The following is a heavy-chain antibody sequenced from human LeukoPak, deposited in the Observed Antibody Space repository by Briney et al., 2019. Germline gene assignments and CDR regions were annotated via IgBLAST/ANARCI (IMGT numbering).Heavy chain of an antibody. V-gene: IGHV4-4*02. Sequence: PSETLSLTCAVSGGSISSSNWWSWVRQPPGKGPEWIGEIYHSGSTYYNPSLKSRVTISVDTSKNQFSLKLSSVTAADTAVYYCARGGEIFGVVTYNWFDPWGQGTLVTVSS. CDR3: ARGGEIFGVVTYNWFDP. J-gene: IGHJ5*02. CDR1: GGSISSSNW. D-gene: IGHD3-3*01. CDR2: IYHSGST.